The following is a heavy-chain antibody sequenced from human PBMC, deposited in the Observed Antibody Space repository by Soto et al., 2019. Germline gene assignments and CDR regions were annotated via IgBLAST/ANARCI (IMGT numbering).Heavy chain of an antibody. CDR2: IYWDDDK. Sequence: QITLKESGPTRVKPTQTLTLTCTFSGFSLSTNGVGVGWIRQPPGKTLEWLALIYWDDDKRYSPSLKSRLTITKDPSEDQVVLTMTHMDPVDTATYYCVHRAVYSGSYWDGGYFDYWGQGTLVTVSS. D-gene: IGHD1-26*01. V-gene: IGHV2-5*02. J-gene: IGHJ4*02. CDR3: VHRAVYSGSYWDGGYFDY. CDR1: GFSLSTNGVG.